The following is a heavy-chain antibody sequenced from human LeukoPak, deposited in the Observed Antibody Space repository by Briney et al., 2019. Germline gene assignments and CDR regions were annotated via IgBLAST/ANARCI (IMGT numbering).Heavy chain of an antibody. V-gene: IGHV3-48*01. CDR1: GFTFSVYS. CDR3: ANFKPPAPDALDI. D-gene: IGHD1-14*01. Sequence: GGSLRLSCAASGFTFSVYSMNWVRQAPGKGLEWLSYIKGSGDTIYYADSVKGRFTISRDNAQKSVYLQMDSLRAEDTAIYYCANFKPPAPDALDIWGQGTLITVSS. CDR2: IKGSGDTI. J-gene: IGHJ3*02.